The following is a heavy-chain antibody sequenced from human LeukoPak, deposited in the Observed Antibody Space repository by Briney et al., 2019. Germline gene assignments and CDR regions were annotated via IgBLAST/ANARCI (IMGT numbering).Heavy chain of an antibody. CDR2: ISGSGGST. Sequence: SGGSLRLSCAASGFTFSSYAMSWVRQAPGKGLEWVSAISGSGGSTYYADSVKGRFTISRDNSKNTLYLQMNSLRAEDTAVYYCAKVGRFLEWFAPYYFDYWGQGTLVTVSS. CDR1: GFTFSSYA. J-gene: IGHJ4*02. D-gene: IGHD3-3*01. CDR3: AKVGRFLEWFAPYYFDY. V-gene: IGHV3-23*01.